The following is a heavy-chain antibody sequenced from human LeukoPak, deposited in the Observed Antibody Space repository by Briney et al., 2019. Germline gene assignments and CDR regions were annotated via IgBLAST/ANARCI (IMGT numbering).Heavy chain of an antibody. J-gene: IGHJ4*02. Sequence: SETLSLTCAVSDYSISSGYYWGWIRQPPGKGLEWIGSIYHSGSTYYNPSLKSRVTISVDTSKNQFSLKLSSVTAADTAVYYCARGDYGDPIYFDYWGQGTLVTVSS. CDR1: DYSISSGYY. CDR3: ARGDYGDPIYFDY. CDR2: IYHSGST. D-gene: IGHD4-17*01. V-gene: IGHV4-38-2*01.